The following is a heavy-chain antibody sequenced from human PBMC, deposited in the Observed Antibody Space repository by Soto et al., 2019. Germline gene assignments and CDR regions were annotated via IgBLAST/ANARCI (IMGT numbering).Heavy chain of an antibody. CDR3: AGLGYCSSTSCPREYNWFDP. CDR2: INHSGST. V-gene: IGHV4-34*01. CDR1: GGSFSGCC. Sequence: PSETLSLTCAVYGGSFSGCCWSWIRQPPGKGLEWIGEINHSGSTNYNPSLKSRVTISVDTSKNQFSLKLSSVTAADTAVYYCAGLGYCSSTSCPREYNWFDPWGQGTLVTVS. J-gene: IGHJ5*02. D-gene: IGHD2-2*01.